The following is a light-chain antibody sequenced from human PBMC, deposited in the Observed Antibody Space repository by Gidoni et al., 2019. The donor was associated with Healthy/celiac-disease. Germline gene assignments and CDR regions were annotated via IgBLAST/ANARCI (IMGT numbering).Light chain of an antibody. CDR2: EDS. V-gene: IGLV3-10*01. CDR1: ALQKKY. J-gene: IGLJ3*02. CDR3: YSTDSSGNHRV. Sequence: SYELTQPPSVSVSRGQTARITCSGDALQKKYAYWYQQKSGQAPVLVIYEDSKRPSGIPERFSGSSSWTMATLTISGAQVEDEADYYCYSTDSSGNHRVFGGGTKLTVL.